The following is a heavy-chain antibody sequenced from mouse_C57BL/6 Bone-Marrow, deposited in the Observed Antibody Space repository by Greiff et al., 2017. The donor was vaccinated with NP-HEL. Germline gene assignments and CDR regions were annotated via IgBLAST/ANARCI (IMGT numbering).Heavy chain of an antibody. CDR1: GYSFTGYY. J-gene: IGHJ1*03. D-gene: IGHD1-1*01. Sequence: EVKLMESGPELVKPGASVKISCKASGYSFTGYYMHWVKQSHGNILDWIGYIYPYNGVSSYNQKFKGKATLTVDKSSSTAYMELRSLTSEDSAVYYCARDYYGSSSWYFDVWGTGTTVTVSS. CDR2: IYPYNGVS. CDR3: ARDYYGSSSWYFDV. V-gene: IGHV1-31*01.